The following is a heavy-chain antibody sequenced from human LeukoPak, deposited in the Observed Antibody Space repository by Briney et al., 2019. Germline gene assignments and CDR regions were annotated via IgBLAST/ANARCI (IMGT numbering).Heavy chain of an antibody. CDR1: GGSFSAYY. CDR2: INHSGST. D-gene: IGHD3-10*01. CDR3: ASRITMVRVDAFDI. V-gene: IGHV4-34*01. Sequence: SETLSLTCAVSGGSFSAYYWSWIRQPPGKGLEWIGEINHSGSTNYNPSLKSRVTISVDTSKNQFSLKLSSVTAADTAVYYCASRITMVRVDAFDIWGQGTMVTVSS. J-gene: IGHJ3*02.